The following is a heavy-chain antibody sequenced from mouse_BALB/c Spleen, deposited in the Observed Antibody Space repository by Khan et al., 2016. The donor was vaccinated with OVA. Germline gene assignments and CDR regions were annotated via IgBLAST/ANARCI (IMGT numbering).Heavy chain of an antibody. CDR2: ISSAGTYT. J-gene: IGHJ3*01. CDR3: ANGNYGWFAY. Sequence: EVELVESGGGLVKPGGSLQLSCAASGFTFSSFVMSWVRQTPEKRLEWVATISSAGTYTYYPDSVKGRFTISRDNAKNTLYLQMNSLRSEDTAMYYCANGNYGWFAYWGQGTLVTVSA. V-gene: IGHV5-9-1*01. CDR1: GFTFSSFV. D-gene: IGHD1-1*01.